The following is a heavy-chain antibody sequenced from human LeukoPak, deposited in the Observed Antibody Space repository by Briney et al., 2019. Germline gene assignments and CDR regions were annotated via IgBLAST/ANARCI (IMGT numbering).Heavy chain of an antibody. D-gene: IGHD2-8*02. Sequence: SETLSLTCTVSGGSISSYYWSWIRQPPGKGLEWIGYIYYSGSTYYNPSLESRVTISVDTSKNQFSLKLSSVTAADTAVYYCARQFTGLDYWGQGTLVTVSS. V-gene: IGHV4-59*08. CDR1: GGSISSYY. CDR2: IYYSGST. CDR3: ARQFTGLDY. J-gene: IGHJ4*02.